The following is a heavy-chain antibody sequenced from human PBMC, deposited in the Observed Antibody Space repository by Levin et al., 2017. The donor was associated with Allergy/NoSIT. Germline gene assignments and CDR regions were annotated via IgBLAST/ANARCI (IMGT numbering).Heavy chain of an antibody. CDR2: IYYSGST. V-gene: IGHV4-59*01. CDR1: GGSISSYY. CDR3: ARGSGMNYGDYEPYYYYYMDV. D-gene: IGHD4-17*01. Sequence: SETLSLTCTVSGGSISSYYWSWIRQPPGKGLEWIGYIYYSGSTNYNPSLKSRVTISVDTSKNQFSLKLSSVTAADTAVYYCARGSGMNYGDYEPYYYYYMDVWGKGTTVTVSS. J-gene: IGHJ6*03.